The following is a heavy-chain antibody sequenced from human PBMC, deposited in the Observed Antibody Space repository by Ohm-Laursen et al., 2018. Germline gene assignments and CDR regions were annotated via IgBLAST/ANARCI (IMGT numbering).Heavy chain of an antibody. Sequence: GSLRLSCAASGFTFSSYAMSWVRQAPGKGLEWVATINKDGSEKEYVDSVKGRFTISRDNAENSVYLQMNSLRVEDTAVYYCARAYEATPPNVWGQGTTVTVS. CDR2: INKDGSEK. CDR1: GFTFSSYA. V-gene: IGHV3-7*04. CDR3: ARAYEATPPNV. J-gene: IGHJ6*02. D-gene: IGHD4-23*01.